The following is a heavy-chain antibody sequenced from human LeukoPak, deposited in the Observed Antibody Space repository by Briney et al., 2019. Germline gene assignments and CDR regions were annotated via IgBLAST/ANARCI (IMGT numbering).Heavy chain of an antibody. V-gene: IGHV3-48*03. D-gene: IGHD2-2*01. CDR1: GLSFSSYE. CDR2: ISSGAGTR. Sequence: GGSLRLSCAASGLSFSSYEMNWVRQAPGKGLEWVSYISSGAGTRKYADSVKGRFTISRDNAKNSLYLQINSLRVEDTAVYYCAREDCSSTSCWFDPWGQGTLVTVSS. J-gene: IGHJ5*02. CDR3: AREDCSSTSCWFDP.